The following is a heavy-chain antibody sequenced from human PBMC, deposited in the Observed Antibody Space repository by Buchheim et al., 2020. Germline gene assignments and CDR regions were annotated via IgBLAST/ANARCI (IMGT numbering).Heavy chain of an antibody. D-gene: IGHD3-10*01. CDR3: ARDSYGSGAVFDY. J-gene: IGHJ4*02. V-gene: IGHV4-39*07. CDR1: GGSISSSTYY. CDR2: IFYTGST. Sequence: QLQLQESGPGLVKPAETLSLTCTVSGGSISSSTYYWGWIRQPPGKGLQWIGSIFYTGSTYSNPSLKSRVTISIDTSKNQFSLKLSSVTAADTAVYYCARDSYGSGAVFDYWGQGTL.